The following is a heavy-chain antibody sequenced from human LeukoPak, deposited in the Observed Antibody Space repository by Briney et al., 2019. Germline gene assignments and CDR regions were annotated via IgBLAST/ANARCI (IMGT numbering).Heavy chain of an antibody. CDR1: GGAISTFY. D-gene: IGHD6-13*01. CDR2: IQNSGST. CDR3: AREVVAAPGTVDY. Sequence: SETLSLTCSVSGGAISTFYWIWIRQPPGKGLEWIGCIQNSGSTEYNPSLESRVTISVDTSKNQFSLTLSSVTAADTAVYYCAREVVAAPGTVDYWGQGTLVTVSS. V-gene: IGHV4-59*13. J-gene: IGHJ4*01.